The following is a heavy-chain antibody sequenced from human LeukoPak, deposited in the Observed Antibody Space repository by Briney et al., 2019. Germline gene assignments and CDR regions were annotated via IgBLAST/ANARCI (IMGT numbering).Heavy chain of an antibody. V-gene: IGHV1-2*02. CDR3: ARETITEYFQH. D-gene: IGHD1-14*01. Sequence: ASVKVSCKASGYTFTGYFMHWVRQAPGQGPEWMGWINPDSGGTNYAQNFQGRVTMTRDTSINTAYMELRTLRSDDTAVYYCARETITEYFQHWGQGTLVTVSS. J-gene: IGHJ1*01. CDR1: GYTFTGYF. CDR2: INPDSGGT.